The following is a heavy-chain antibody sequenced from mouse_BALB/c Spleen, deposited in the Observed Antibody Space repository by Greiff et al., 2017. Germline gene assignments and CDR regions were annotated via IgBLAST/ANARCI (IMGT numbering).Heavy chain of an antibody. D-gene: IGHD2-4*01. J-gene: IGHJ1*01. V-gene: IGHV1-87*01. CDR1: GYTFTSYW. CDR3: ARGNYDWYFDV. Sequence: VQLQQSGAELARPGASVKLSCKASGYTFTSYWMQWVKQRPGQGLEWIGAIYPGDGDTRYTQKFKGKATLTADKSSSTAYMQLSSLASEDSAVDYCARGNYDWYFDVWGAGTTVTVSS. CDR2: IYPGDGDT.